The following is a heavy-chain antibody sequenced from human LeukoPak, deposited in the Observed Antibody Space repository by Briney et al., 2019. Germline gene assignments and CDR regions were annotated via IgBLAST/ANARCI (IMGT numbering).Heavy chain of an antibody. CDR1: GFTFGDYA. Sequence: GGSLRLSCTASGFTFGDYAMSWVRQAPGKGLEWVGFIRSKAYGGTTEYAASVKGRFTISRDDSKSLAHLQMNSLKTEDTAVYYCTRYYDILTGYYTDYWGQGTLVTVSS. J-gene: IGHJ4*02. D-gene: IGHD3-9*01. CDR3: TRYYDILTGYYTDY. CDR2: IRSKAYGGTT. V-gene: IGHV3-49*04.